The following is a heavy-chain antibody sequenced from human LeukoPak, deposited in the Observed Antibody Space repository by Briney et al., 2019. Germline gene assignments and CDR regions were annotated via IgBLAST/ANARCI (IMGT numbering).Heavy chain of an antibody. CDR3: ARYEGYSYGYEWFDP. J-gene: IGHJ5*02. V-gene: IGHV1-69*13. CDR2: IISSFGTA. CDR1: GGTFSSYA. D-gene: IGHD5-18*01. Sequence: SVKVSCKASGGTFSSYAISWVRQAPGQGLEWMGGIISSFGTANYAQKFQGRVTITADESTSTAYMELSSLRSEDTAVYYCARYEGYSYGYEWFDPWGQGTLVTVSS.